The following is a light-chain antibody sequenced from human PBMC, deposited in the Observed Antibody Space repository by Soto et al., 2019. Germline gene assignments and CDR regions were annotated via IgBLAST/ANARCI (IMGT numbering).Light chain of an antibody. CDR2: GAS. V-gene: IGKV3-15*01. CDR1: QSVANN. J-gene: IGKJ1*01. CDR3: QQYNDWPRT. Sequence: EILMTQSPVTLSLSPVDRATLSCRASQSVANNLAWFQQRPGQAPRLLVYGASATATGIPARFSGSGSGTEFTLTISSLQSEDFAVYYCQQYNDWPRTFGQGTKVEIK.